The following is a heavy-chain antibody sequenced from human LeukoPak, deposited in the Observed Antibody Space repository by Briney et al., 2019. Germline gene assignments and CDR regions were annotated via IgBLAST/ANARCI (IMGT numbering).Heavy chain of an antibody. J-gene: IGHJ4*02. V-gene: IGHV4-31*03. Sequence: SETLSLTCTVSGGSISSGGYYWSWIRQHPGKGLEWIGYIYYSGSTYYNPSLKSRVTISVDTSKNQFSLKLSSVTAADTAVYYCARLWFGEMIFDYWGQGTLVTASS. CDR2: IYYSGST. CDR3: ARLWFGEMIFDY. D-gene: IGHD3-10*01. CDR1: GGSISSGGYY.